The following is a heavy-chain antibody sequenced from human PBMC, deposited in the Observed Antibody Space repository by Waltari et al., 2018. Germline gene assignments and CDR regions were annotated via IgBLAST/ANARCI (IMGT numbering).Heavy chain of an antibody. V-gene: IGHV1-46*01. CDR1: GYTFTSSY. J-gene: IGHJ4*02. Sequence: QVQLVQSETEVKQPGASVKISCTASGYTFTSSYIHWVRQAPGQVLECMAMINPSGGTTTYAQNFQDRVALTRDTSTSTVYMDLSRLRSEDTAVYFCARAVTGGRLFDYWGQGALVTVSS. CDR2: INPSGGTT. D-gene: IGHD2-15*01. CDR3: ARAVTGGRLFDY.